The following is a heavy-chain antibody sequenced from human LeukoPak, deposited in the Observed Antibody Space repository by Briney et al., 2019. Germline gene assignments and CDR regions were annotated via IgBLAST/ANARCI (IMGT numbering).Heavy chain of an antibody. V-gene: IGHV1-24*01. CDR1: GYTLTELS. J-gene: IGHJ4*02. CDR3: ATGRERGYSYGYADLDY. D-gene: IGHD5-18*01. CDR2: FDPEDGET. Sequence: EASVKVSCKVSGYTLTELSMHWVRQAPGKGLEWMGGFDPEDGETIYAQKFQGRVTMTEDTSTDTAYMELSSLRSEDTAVYYCATGRERGYSYGYADLDYWGQGTPVTVSS.